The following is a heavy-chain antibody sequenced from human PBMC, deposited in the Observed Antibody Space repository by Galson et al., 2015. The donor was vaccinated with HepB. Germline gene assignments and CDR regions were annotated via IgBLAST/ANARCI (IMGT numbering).Heavy chain of an antibody. CDR2: IIPVLGIA. J-gene: IGHJ4*02. V-gene: IGHV1-69*04. D-gene: IGHD1-26*01. CDR1: RGTSNTYT. Sequence: SVKVSCKAPRGTSNTYTITWVRQAPGQGLEWMGRIIPVLGIANYAQKFQGRVTITADKSTNTAYMELGSLRSEDTAVYYCAREPGRVARAAFDSWGQGTLVTVSS. CDR3: AREPGRVARAAFDS.